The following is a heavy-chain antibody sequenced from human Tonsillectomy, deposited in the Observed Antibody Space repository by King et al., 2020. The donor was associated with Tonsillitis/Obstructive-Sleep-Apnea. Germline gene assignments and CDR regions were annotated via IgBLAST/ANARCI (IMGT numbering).Heavy chain of an antibody. D-gene: IGHD2-8*01. V-gene: IGHV4-59*01. Sequence: QLQESGPGLVKPSETLSLTCTVTGGSINSYYWTWIRQPPGKGLEWIGFIYYSGSTTYNPSLKSRVTISVDTSKNQFSLKLSSVTAADTAVYYCARDLYAFDPWGQGTLVTVSS. J-gene: IGHJ5*02. CDR3: ARDLYAFDP. CDR2: IYYSGST. CDR1: GGSINSYY.